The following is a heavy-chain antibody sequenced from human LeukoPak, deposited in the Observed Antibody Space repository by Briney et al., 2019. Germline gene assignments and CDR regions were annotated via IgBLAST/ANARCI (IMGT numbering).Heavy chain of an antibody. D-gene: IGHD1-1*01. CDR1: GDSVSSNSAA. CDR3: ARDNTNRSRPLDY. CDR2: TYYRSKWYN. V-gene: IGHV6-1*01. Sequence: SQTLSLTCALSGDSVSSNSAAWNWLRQSPSRGLEWLGRTYYRSKWYNDYAVSVKSRITINPDTSKNQFSLQLNSVTPEGTAVYYCARDNTNRSRPLDYWGQGTLVTVSS. J-gene: IGHJ4*02.